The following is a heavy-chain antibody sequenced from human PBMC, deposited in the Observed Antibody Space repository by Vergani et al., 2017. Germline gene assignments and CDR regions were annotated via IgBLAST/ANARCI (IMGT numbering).Heavy chain of an antibody. CDR3: ARGEYNSSWFFTYYYYYGMDV. V-gene: IGHV1-2*02. CDR2: INPNSGGT. J-gene: IGHJ6*02. Sequence: QVQLVQSGAEVKKPGASVKVSCKASGYXFTGYYMHWVRQAPGQGLEWMGWINPNSGGTNYAQKFQGRVTMTRDTSISTAYMELSRLRSDDTAVYYCARGEYNSSWFFTYYYYYGMDVWGQGTTVTVSS. CDR1: GYXFTGYY. D-gene: IGHD6-13*01.